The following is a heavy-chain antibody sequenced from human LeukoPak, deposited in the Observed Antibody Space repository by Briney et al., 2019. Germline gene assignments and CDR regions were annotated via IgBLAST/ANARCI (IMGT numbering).Heavy chain of an antibody. Sequence: PGRSLRLSCAASGFTFSSYGMHWVRQAPGKGLEWVAVISYDGSNKYYADSVKGRFIISRDNSKNTLYLQINSLRVEDTAVYYCAKGDRRPVDEWGQGSLVTVSS. CDR1: GFTFSSYG. D-gene: IGHD3-16*01. J-gene: IGHJ4*02. CDR3: AKGDRRPVDE. V-gene: IGHV3-30*18. CDR2: ISYDGSNK.